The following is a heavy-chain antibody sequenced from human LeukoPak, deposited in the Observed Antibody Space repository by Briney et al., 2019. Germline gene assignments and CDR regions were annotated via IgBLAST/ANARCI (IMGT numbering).Heavy chain of an antibody. CDR2: ISYDGSNK. CDR3: ARELFPSMVGGSYLPSDY. Sequence: GGSLGLSCAASGFTFSSYAMHWVRQAPGKGLEWVAVISYDGSNKYYADSVKGRFTISRDDSKNTLYLQMNSLRAEDTAVYYCARELFPSMVGGSYLPSDYWGQGTLVTVSS. J-gene: IGHJ4*02. V-gene: IGHV3-30-3*01. D-gene: IGHD1-26*01. CDR1: GFTFSSYA.